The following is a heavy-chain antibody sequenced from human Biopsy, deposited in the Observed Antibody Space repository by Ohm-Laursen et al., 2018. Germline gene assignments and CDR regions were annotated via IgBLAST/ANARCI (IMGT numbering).Heavy chain of an antibody. V-gene: IGHV1-18*04. CDR2: ISTYNDDT. Sequence: GASVKVSCKLSGYTFTAYGISWARQAPGHGLEWMGWISTYNDDTNIAQKFQGRVSMTTDTSTRTAYMELRSLRSGDTAIYFCARDPGYYFWSGSDPFDIWGQGTLVTVS. CDR3: ARDPGYYFWSGSDPFDI. D-gene: IGHD3-3*01. CDR1: GYTFTAYG. J-gene: IGHJ3*02.